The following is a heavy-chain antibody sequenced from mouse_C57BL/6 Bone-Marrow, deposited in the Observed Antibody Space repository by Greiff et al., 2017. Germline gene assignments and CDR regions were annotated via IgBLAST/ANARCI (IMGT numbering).Heavy chain of an antibody. Sequence: EVQLQQSGPELVKPGASVKIPCKASGYTFTDYNMDWVKQSHGKSLEWIGDINPNNGGTIYNQKFKGKATLTVDKSSSTAYMELRSLTSEDTAVXYCARDYYGSSRYAMDYWGQGTSVTVSS. D-gene: IGHD1-1*01. CDR2: INPNNGGT. V-gene: IGHV1-18*01. CDR1: GYTFTDYN. CDR3: ARDYYGSSRYAMDY. J-gene: IGHJ4*01.